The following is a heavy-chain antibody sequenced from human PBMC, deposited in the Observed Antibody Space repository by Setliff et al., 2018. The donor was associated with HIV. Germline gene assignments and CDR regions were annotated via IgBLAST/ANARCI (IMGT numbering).Heavy chain of an antibody. D-gene: IGHD6-19*01. V-gene: IGHV4-34*01. CDR1: GGSFSGFY. J-gene: IGHJ4*02. Sequence: ETLSLTCAVYGGSFSGFYWTFIRQSPGKGLEWIGEVTHSGTTTYDPSLKSRITISVDTSKNQFSLKLTSVTAADMGVYYCARGRKKTLTVSGTRYFDFWGQGTLVTVS. CDR2: VTHSGTT. CDR3: ARGRKKTLTVSGTRYFDF.